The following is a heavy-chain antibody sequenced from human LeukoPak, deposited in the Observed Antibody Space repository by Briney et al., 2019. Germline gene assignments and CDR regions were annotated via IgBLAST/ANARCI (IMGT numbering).Heavy chain of an antibody. V-gene: IGHV3-53*01. CDR2: IYSGGST. D-gene: IGHD3-22*01. CDR3: ARYRDRSGYHFDY. CDR1: GFTVSSNY. J-gene: IGHJ4*02. Sequence: GGSLRLSCAASGFTVSSNYMSWVRQAPGKGLEGVSVIYSGGSTYYADSVKGRFTISRDNSKNTLYLQMNSLRAEDTAVYYCARYRDRSGYHFDYWGQGTLVTVSS.